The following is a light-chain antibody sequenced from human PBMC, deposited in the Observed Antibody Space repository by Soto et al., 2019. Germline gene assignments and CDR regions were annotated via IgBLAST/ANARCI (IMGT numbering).Light chain of an antibody. CDR1: QSVSNN. CDR2: GAS. CDR3: QQYNNWLRT. J-gene: IGKJ1*01. V-gene: IGKV3-15*01. Sequence: IVMTQSPATLSVSPGERATLSCRASQSVSNNLAWYQQKPGQAPRLLIYGASTRATGIPARFSGSGSGTELTLTISSLQSEDFALYYCQQYNNWLRTFGQGTKVDIK.